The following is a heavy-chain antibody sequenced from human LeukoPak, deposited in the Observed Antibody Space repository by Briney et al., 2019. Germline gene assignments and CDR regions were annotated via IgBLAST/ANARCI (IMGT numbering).Heavy chain of an antibody. V-gene: IGHV3-21*01. Sequence: GGSLRLSCVASGFTFSSYSMNWVRQAPGKGLEWVSSISSSSSYIYYADSVKGRFTISRDNAKNSLYLQMNSLRAEDTAVYYCAREHSSGSCVEDWGQGTLVTVSS. CDR1: GFTFSSYS. CDR3: AREHSSGSCVED. CDR2: ISSSSSYI. J-gene: IGHJ4*02. D-gene: IGHD6-19*01.